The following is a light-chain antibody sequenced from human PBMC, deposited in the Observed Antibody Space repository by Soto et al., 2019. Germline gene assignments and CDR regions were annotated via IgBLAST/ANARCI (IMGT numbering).Light chain of an antibody. V-gene: IGKV3-15*01. CDR1: QSISGK. Sequence: EIVMTQSPATLSLSPGERATLACRASQSISGKLAWYQHRPGQAPRILIYDASIRATGIPARFSGSGSGTVFTLNISSLQSEDYALYYCQQYNNCPPWTFGQGTKVEIK. J-gene: IGKJ1*01. CDR3: QQYNNCPPWT. CDR2: DAS.